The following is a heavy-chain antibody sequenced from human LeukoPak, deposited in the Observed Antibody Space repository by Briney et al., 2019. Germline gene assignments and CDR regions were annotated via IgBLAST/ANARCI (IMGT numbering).Heavy chain of an antibody. V-gene: IGHV1-2*02. CDR3: ARLDNWNDRGPLFFDY. CDR1: GYTFTGYY. J-gene: IGHJ4*02. Sequence: GASVKVSCKASGYTFTGYYMHWVRQAPGQGLEWMGWINPNSGGTNYAQKFQGRVTMTRDTSISTAYMELSRLRSDDTAVYYCARLDNWNDRGPLFFDYWGQGTLVTVSS. D-gene: IGHD1-1*01. CDR2: INPNSGGT.